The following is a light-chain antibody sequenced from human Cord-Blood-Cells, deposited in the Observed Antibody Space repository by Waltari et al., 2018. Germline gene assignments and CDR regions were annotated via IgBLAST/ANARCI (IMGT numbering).Light chain of an antibody. J-gene: IGKJ1*01. V-gene: IGKV3-15*01. CDR2: GAS. Sequence: EIVMTQSPATLSVSPGERATLSCRASQSVSSNLAWYQQKPGQAPRLPIYGASTRDTGIPARFSGSGSGTEFTLTISSLQSEDFAVYYCQQYNNWPPWTFGQGTKVEIK. CDR3: QQYNNWPPWT. CDR1: QSVSSN.